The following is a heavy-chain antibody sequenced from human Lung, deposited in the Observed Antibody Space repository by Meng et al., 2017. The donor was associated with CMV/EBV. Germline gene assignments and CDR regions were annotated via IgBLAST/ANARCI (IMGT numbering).Heavy chain of an antibody. Sequence: QFQLVQSGAEVKKPGASVKVSCRASGYTFTGYYMHWVRQAPGQGLEWMGWINPNSGGTNYAQKFQGRVTMTRDTSISTAYMELSRLRSDDTAVYYCARGRDVLRFLEWLLPDYWGQGTLVNVSS. CDR1: GYTFTGYY. CDR2: INPNSGGT. J-gene: IGHJ4*02. D-gene: IGHD3-3*01. CDR3: ARGRDVLRFLEWLLPDY. V-gene: IGHV1-2*02.